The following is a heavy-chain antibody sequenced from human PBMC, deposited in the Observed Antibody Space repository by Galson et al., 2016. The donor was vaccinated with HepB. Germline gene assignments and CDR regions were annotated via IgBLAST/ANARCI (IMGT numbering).Heavy chain of an antibody. Sequence: TLSLTCTVSGDSVSSGGYYWSWIRQHPGKALEWIGYISYSGGTYYNPSLKSRLRISLDTSKKQISLDLSSVTAADTAVYFCARAKCPQCGGYLSSRRDSDYKAWFDPWGQGTLVTVSS. CDR2: ISYSGGT. J-gene: IGHJ5*02. V-gene: IGHV4-31*03. CDR3: ARAKCPQCGGYLSSRRDSDYKAWFDP. D-gene: IGHD3-10*01. CDR1: GDSVSSGGYY.